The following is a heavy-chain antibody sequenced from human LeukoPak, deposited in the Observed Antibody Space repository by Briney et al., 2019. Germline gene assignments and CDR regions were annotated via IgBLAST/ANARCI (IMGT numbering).Heavy chain of an antibody. V-gene: IGHV4-30-4*01. CDR2: IYYSGST. CDR3: ARAEGYYYGSGSLGWFDP. CDR1: GGSISSGDYY. Sequence: SQTLSLTCTVSGGSISSGDYYWSWIRQPPGKGLEWIGYIYYSGSTYYNPSLKSRVTISVDTSKNQFSLKLSSVTAADTAVYYCARAEGYYYGSGSLGWFDPWGQGTLVTVSS. D-gene: IGHD3-10*01. J-gene: IGHJ5*02.